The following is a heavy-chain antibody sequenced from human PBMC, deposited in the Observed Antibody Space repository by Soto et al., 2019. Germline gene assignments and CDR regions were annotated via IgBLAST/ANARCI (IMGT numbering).Heavy chain of an antibody. J-gene: IGHJ4*02. CDR3: ARRGSSSWYGY. D-gene: IGHD6-13*01. V-gene: IGHV4-39*01. CDR2: IYYSGST. CDR1: GGSISSSSYY. Sequence: QLQLHESGPVLVKPSETLSLTCTVSGGSISSSSYYWGWIRQPPGKGLEWIGSIYYSGSTYYNPSLKSRVTISVDTSKNQFSLKLSSVTAADTAVYYCARRGSSSWYGYWGQGTLVTVSS.